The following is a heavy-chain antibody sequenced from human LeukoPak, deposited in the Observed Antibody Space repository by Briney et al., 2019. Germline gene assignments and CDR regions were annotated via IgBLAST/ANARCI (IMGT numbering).Heavy chain of an antibody. Sequence: GESPKISCKGSGCSFTSYWIGWVRQMPGKGLEWMGIIYPGDSDTRYSPSFQGQVTISADKSISTAYLQWSSLKASDTAMYYCARLQLYYYDSSGYYSPLDYWGQGTLVTVSS. V-gene: IGHV5-51*01. D-gene: IGHD3-22*01. CDR3: ARLQLYYYDSSGYYSPLDY. J-gene: IGHJ4*02. CDR2: IYPGDSDT. CDR1: GCSFTSYW.